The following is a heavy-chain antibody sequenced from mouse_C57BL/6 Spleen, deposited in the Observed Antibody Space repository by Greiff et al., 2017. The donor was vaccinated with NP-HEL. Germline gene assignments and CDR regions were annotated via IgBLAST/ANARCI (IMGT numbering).Heavy chain of an antibody. CDR3: AQEGFAY. V-gene: IGHV1-18*01. Sequence: EVKLVESGPELVKPGASVKIPCKASGYTFTDYNMDWVKQSHGKSLEWIGDINPNNGGTIYNQKFKGKATLTVDKSSSTAYMELRSLTSEDTAVYYCAQEGFAYWGQGTLVTVSA. J-gene: IGHJ3*01. CDR1: GYTFTDYN. CDR2: INPNNGGT.